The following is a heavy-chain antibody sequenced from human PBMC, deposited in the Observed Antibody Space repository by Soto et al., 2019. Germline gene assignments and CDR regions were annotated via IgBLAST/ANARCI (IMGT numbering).Heavy chain of an antibody. J-gene: IGHJ5*02. CDR1: GYTFTSYD. D-gene: IGHD6-13*01. CDR3: AREGPLGEIAAAGYNWFDP. V-gene: IGHV1-8*01. Sequence: ASVKVSCKASGYTFTSYDINWVRQATGQGLEWMGWMNPNSGNTGYAQKFQGRVTMTRNTSISTAYMELSSLRSEDTAVYYCAREGPLGEIAAAGYNWFDPWGQGTLVTVSS. CDR2: MNPNSGNT.